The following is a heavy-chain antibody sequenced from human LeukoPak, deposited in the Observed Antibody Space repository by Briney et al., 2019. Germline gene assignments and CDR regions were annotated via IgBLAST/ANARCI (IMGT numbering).Heavy chain of an antibody. V-gene: IGHV4-34*01. D-gene: IGHD2-2*02. J-gene: IGHJ4*02. CDR1: GGSFSGYY. CDR2: IDHSGST. CDR3: ARGHSYCSSTSCYTDFDY. Sequence: PSETLSLTCAVYGGSFSGYYWSWIRQPPGKGLEWIGEIDHSGSTNYNPSLKSRVTISVDTSKNQFSLKLSSVTAADTAVYYCARGHSYCSSTSCYTDFDYWGQGTLVAVSS.